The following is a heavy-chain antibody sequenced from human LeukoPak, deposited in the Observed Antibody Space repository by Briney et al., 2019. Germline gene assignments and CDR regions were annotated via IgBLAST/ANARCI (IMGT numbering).Heavy chain of an antibody. CDR1: GGSISSYY. V-gene: IGHV4-4*07. CDR3: AGITMVRGVTGAFDY. D-gene: IGHD3-10*01. J-gene: IGHJ4*02. CDR2: IYTSGST. Sequence: SETLSLTCTVSGGSISSYYWSWIRQPAGKGLEWIGRIYTSGSTNYNPSLKSRVTMSVDTSKNQFSLKLSSVTAADTAVYYCAGITMVRGVTGAFDYWGQGTLVTVSS.